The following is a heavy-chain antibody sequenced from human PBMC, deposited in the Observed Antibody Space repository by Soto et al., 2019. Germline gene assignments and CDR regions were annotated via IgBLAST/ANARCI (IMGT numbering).Heavy chain of an antibody. CDR3: AREKYYYDSSGYYRTNAAFDI. J-gene: IGHJ3*02. CDR2: IKQDGSEK. CDR1: GFTFSSYW. Sequence: EVQLVESGGGLVQPGGSLRLSCAASGFTFSSYWMSWVRQAPGKGLEWVANIKQDGSEKYYVDSVKGRFTISRDNAKNSLYLQMNSLRAEDTAVYYCAREKYYYDSSGYYRTNAAFDIWGQGTMVTVSS. V-gene: IGHV3-7*05. D-gene: IGHD3-22*01.